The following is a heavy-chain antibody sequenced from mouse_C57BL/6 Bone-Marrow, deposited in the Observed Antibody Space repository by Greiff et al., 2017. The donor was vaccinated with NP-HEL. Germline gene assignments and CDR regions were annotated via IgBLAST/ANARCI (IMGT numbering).Heavy chain of an antibody. V-gene: IGHV1-15*01. D-gene: IGHD5-1*01. CDR3: TRRGVPWFAY. J-gene: IGHJ3*01. CDR1: GYTFTDYE. CDR2: IDPETGGT. Sequence: VQLVESGAELVRPGASVTLSCKASGYTFTDYEMHWVKQTPVHGLEWIGAIDPETGGTAYNQKFKGKAILTADKSSSTAYMELRSLTSEDSAVYYCTRRGVPWFAYWGQGTLVTVSA.